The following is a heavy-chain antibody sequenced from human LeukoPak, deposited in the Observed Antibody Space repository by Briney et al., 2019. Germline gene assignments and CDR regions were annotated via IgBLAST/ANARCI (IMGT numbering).Heavy chain of an antibody. CDR3: AKDRVVVPVPKGGFDY. V-gene: IGHV3-23*01. J-gene: IGHJ4*02. CDR2: ISGSGGST. Sequence: PGGSLRLSCAASGFTFSSYGMSWVRQAPGKGLEWVSGISGSGGSTYYADSVKGRFTISRDNSQNTLYLQMNSLRAEDTAVYYCAKDRVVVPVPKGGFDYWGQGTLVTVSS. D-gene: IGHD2-2*01. CDR1: GFTFSSYG.